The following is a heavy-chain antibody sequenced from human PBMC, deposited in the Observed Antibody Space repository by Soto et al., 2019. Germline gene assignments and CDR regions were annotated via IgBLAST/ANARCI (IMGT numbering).Heavy chain of an antibody. Sequence: PGGSLRLSCAASGFTFSSYSMNWVRQAPGKGLEWVSSISSSSSSYIYYADSVKGRFTISRDNAKNSLYLQMNSLRAEDTAVYYCARDRYGYGDYWYFDLWGRGTLVTVSS. CDR2: ISSSSSSYI. CDR1: GFTFSSYS. CDR3: ARDRYGYGDYWYFDL. D-gene: IGHD4-17*01. J-gene: IGHJ2*01. V-gene: IGHV3-21*01.